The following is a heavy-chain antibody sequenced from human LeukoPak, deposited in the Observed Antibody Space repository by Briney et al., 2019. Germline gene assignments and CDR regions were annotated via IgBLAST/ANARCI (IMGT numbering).Heavy chain of an antibody. V-gene: IGHV3-48*02. CDR3: VRDHNWAFDY. CDR2: INSEMNLR. Sequence: GGSLRLPCAASGFTFSSYAMSWVRQAPGKGLEWISHINSEMNLRDYADSVKGRFTISRDNAKHSVDLQMSSLRDEDTAVYYYVRDHNWAFDYWGQGILVTVSS. J-gene: IGHJ4*02. D-gene: IGHD1-1*01. CDR1: GFTFSSYA.